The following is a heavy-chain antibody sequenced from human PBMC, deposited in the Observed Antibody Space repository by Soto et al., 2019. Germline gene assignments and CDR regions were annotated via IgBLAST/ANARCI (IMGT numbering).Heavy chain of an antibody. CDR3: ARVPLLGDFWSGYYYPTEYYGMDV. V-gene: IGHV4-31*03. D-gene: IGHD3-3*01. Sequence: SETLSLTCTVSGGSISSGGYYWSWIRQHPGKGLEWIGYIYYSGSTYYNPSLKSRVTISVDTSKNQFSLKLSSVTAADTAVYYCARVPLLGDFWSGYYYPTEYYGMDVWGQGTTVTVSS. CDR1: GGSISSGGYY. CDR2: IYYSGST. J-gene: IGHJ6*02.